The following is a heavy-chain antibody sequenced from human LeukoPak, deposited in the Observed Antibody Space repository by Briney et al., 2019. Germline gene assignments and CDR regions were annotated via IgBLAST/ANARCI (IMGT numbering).Heavy chain of an antibody. D-gene: IGHD3-9*01. CDR2: MNPNSGNT. CDR1: GYTFTSYD. J-gene: IGHJ6*03. Sequence: GASVKVSCKASGYTFTSYDINWVRQATGQGLEWMGWMNPNSGNTGYAQKFQGRVTITRNTSISTAYMELSSLRSEDTAVYYCARGIAGYSVLRYFDWFKANHYYYMDVWGKGTTVTVSS. CDR3: ARGIAGYSVLRYFDWFKANHYYYMDV. V-gene: IGHV1-8*03.